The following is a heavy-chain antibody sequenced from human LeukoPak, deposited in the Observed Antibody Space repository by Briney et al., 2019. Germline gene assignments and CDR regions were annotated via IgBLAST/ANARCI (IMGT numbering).Heavy chain of an antibody. CDR3: AKVVYSGYGPAYY. CDR1: GFTFSSYA. Sequence: GGSLRLSCAASGFTFSSYAMSWVRRAPGKGVEWVSTISGSGGGTYYTDSVRGRVTISRENSKNTLYLQLSSLRAEETAVYYCAKVVYSGYGPAYYWGQGTLVTVSS. CDR2: ISGSGGGT. D-gene: IGHD5-12*01. J-gene: IGHJ4*02. V-gene: IGHV3-23*01.